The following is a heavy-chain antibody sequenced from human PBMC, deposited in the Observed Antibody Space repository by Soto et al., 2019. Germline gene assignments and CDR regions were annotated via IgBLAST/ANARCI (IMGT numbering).Heavy chain of an antibody. CDR3: ARQVGRTGTTMSAWYVNYYGMDV. CDR2: INPNSGGT. V-gene: IGHV1-2*02. J-gene: IGHJ6*02. CDR1: GYTFTGYY. Sequence: VASVKVSCKASGYTFTGYYMHWVRQAPGQGLEWMGWINPNSGGTNYAQKFQGRVTMTRDTSISTAYMELSRLRSDDTAVYYCARQVGRTGTTMSAWYVNYYGMDVWGQGTTVTVSS. D-gene: IGHD1-7*01.